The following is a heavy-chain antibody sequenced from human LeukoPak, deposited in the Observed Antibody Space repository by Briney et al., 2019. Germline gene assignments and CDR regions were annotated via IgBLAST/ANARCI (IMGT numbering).Heavy chain of an antibody. CDR3: ARGRSRYCSGGSCYSDY. V-gene: IGHV4-39*07. Sequence: SETLSLTCTVSGGSISSSGYYWSWIRQPPGKGLEWIGEINHSGSTNHNPSLKSRVTISVDTSKNQFSLKLSSVTAADTAVYYCARGRSRYCSGGSCYSDYWGQGTLVTVSS. CDR2: INHSGST. CDR1: GGSISSSGYY. D-gene: IGHD2-15*01. J-gene: IGHJ4*02.